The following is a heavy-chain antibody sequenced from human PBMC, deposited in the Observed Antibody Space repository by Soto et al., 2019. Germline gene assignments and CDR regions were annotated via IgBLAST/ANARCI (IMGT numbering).Heavy chain of an antibody. CDR2: ISTYNGNT. Sequence: QVQLVQSGAEVKKPGASVKVSCKASGYTFTSYGITWVRQAPGQGLEWMGWISTYNGNTNYAQKLQGRVTMTTDTTARTAYMELRSLRSDDTAVYYCARDRTTVTRNFDSWGQGTLVTVSS. D-gene: IGHD4-17*01. J-gene: IGHJ4*02. V-gene: IGHV1-18*01. CDR1: GYTFTSYG. CDR3: ARDRTTVTRNFDS.